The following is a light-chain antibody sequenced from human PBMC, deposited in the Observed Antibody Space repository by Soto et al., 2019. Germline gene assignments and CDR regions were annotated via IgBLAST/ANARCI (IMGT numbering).Light chain of an antibody. CDR2: DAS. CDR1: HDISNY. V-gene: IGKV1-33*01. Sequence: DIQMTPSPSSLSASLGDSVTITCQASHDISNYLNWYQHKPGKAPKLLIYDASNLEAGVPSRFSGSGSGTDFVLTISSLQPEDIATYYCQQYHNLILTFGGGTKVEL. CDR3: QQYHNLILT. J-gene: IGKJ4*02.